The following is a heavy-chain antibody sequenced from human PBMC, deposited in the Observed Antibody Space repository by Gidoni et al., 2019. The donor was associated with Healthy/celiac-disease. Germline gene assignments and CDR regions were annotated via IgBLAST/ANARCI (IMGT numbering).Heavy chain of an antibody. CDR2: INHSGST. CDR3: ARDVSIVVVPAAYYYYGMDV. Sequence: QVQLQQWGAGLLQPSETLSLTCAVYGGSFSGSYWSWIRQPPGKGLEWIGEINHSGSTNYNPSLKSRVTISVDTSKNQFSLKLSSVTAADTAVYYCARDVSIVVVPAAYYYYGMDVWGQGTTVTVSS. J-gene: IGHJ6*02. D-gene: IGHD2-2*01. V-gene: IGHV4-34*01. CDR1: GGSFSGSY.